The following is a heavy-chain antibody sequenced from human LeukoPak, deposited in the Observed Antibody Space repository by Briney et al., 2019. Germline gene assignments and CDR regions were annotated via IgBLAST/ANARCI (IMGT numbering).Heavy chain of an antibody. CDR1: GITFSSYA. D-gene: IGHD6-19*01. CDR2: ISGSGAST. J-gene: IGHJ4*02. Sequence: GGSLRLSCAASGITFSSYAMSWVRQAPGKGLEWVSGISGSGASTYYSDSVKGRFTISRDNSRNTLYLQINSLRAEDTAVYCCAKDHLPGIVVADRDYWGQGTLVTVSS. V-gene: IGHV3-23*01. CDR3: AKDHLPGIVVADRDY.